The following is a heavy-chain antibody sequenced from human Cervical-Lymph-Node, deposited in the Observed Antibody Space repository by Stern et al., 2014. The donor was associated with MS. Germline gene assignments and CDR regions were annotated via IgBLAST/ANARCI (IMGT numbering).Heavy chain of an antibody. CDR2: IIPIFGTP. V-gene: IGHV1-69*01. CDR3: ATPSTVTVGGMDV. CDR1: GGTFSTQA. J-gene: IGHJ6*02. Sequence: QVQLGQSRAEVKKPGSSVKVSCKASGGTFSTQAINWVRQAPGQGLEWVGGIIPIFGTPNYAHQVQDRVTITTDESTSTAYMDLSSLRSEDTAVYYCATPSTVTVGGMDVWGQGTTVTVSS. D-gene: IGHD4-17*01.